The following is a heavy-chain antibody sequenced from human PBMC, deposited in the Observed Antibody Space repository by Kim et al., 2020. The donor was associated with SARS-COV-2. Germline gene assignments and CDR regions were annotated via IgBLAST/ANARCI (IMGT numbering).Heavy chain of an antibody. V-gene: IGHV4-59*01. D-gene: IGHD2-15*01. CDR3: AGGRWFDP. Sequence: RGTTNYNPPPKSRATISVNTAKNQFSLKLSSVTAADTAVYYCAGGRWFDPWGQGTLVTVSS. CDR2: RGTT. J-gene: IGHJ5*02.